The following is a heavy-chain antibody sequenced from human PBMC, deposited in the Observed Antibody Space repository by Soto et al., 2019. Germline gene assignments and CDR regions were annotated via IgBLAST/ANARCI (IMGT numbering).Heavy chain of an antibody. V-gene: IGHV3-48*02. CDR3: ARDYGYTYGLIY. Sequence: AGGSLRLSCEASGFPISECSMNWVRQAPGKGLEWVSYISSSRSTIYYADSVKGRFTISRDNAKSSLYLQMNSLRDEDTAVYYCARDYGYTYGLIYWGQGALVTVSS. J-gene: IGHJ4*02. CDR1: GFPISECS. D-gene: IGHD5-18*01. CDR2: ISSSRSTI.